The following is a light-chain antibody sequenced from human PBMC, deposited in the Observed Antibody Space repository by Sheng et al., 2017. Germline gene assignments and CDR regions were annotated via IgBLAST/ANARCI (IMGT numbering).Light chain of an antibody. Sequence: DIVMTQSPDSLAVSLGERATIHCKSSQSVLFASNNKNYLAWYQQKPGQSPNLLIYWASTRESGVPDRFSGSGSGTDFTLTISSLQDEDVSVYYCQQYYSSPYNFGQGTRLEI. V-gene: IGKV4-1*01. CDR1: QSVLFASNNKNY. CDR2: WAS. J-gene: IGKJ2*01. CDR3: QQYYSSPYN.